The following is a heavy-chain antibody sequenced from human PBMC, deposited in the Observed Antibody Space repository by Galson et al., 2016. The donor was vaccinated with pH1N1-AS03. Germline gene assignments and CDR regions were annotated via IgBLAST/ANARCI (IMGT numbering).Heavy chain of an antibody. CDR3: VKEPPKEAGDY. CDR2: IQYDESYR. CDR1: GFTLSGSG. Sequence: SLRLSCAASGFTLSGSGMHWVRQAPGKGPEWVAFIQYDESYRNYADSVKGRFSISRDISKNTLYLQMNSLRVEDTAMFYCVKEPPKEAGDYWCRGVMVTVSS. J-gene: IGHJ4*02. V-gene: IGHV3-30*02.